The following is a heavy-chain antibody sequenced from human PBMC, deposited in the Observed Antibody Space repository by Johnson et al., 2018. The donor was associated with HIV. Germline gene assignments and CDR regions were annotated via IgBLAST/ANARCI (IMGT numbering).Heavy chain of an antibody. J-gene: IGHJ3*02. CDR1: GITFSDYA. CDR2: ISYDGSNK. Sequence: QVQLVESGGGVVQPGRSLRLSCAASGITFSDYAMHWVRQAPGKGLEWVAVISYDGSNKYHADSVKGRFTISRDNSKNTLYLQMNGLRAEDTAVYYCAKDRILSGYGPGAFDIWGQGTMVTVSS. V-gene: IGHV3-30*04. D-gene: IGHD5-12*01. CDR3: AKDRILSGYGPGAFDI.